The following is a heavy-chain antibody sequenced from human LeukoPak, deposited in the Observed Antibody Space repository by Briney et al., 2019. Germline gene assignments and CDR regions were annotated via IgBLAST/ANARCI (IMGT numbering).Heavy chain of an antibody. J-gene: IGHJ4*02. CDR3: ARDNDSSGYYRRGIFDY. D-gene: IGHD3-22*01. V-gene: IGHV3-21*01. Sequence: MSGGSLRLSCTASGFTFSSYSMNWVRQAPGKGLEWVSSISSSSSYIYYADSVKGRFTISRDNAKNSLYLQMNSLRAEDTAVYYCARDNDSSGYYRRGIFDYWGQGTLVTVSS. CDR2: ISSSSSYI. CDR1: GFTFSSYS.